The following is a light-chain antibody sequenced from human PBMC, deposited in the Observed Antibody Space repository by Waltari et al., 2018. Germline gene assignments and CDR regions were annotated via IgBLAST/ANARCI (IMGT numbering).Light chain of an antibody. CDR2: EVS. J-gene: IGLJ2*01. CDR3: SSYAGYDILV. V-gene: IGLV2-8*01. Sequence: QSALPQPPSASGSPGQSVTISCTGTSSDVGAYNTVSWYQQNPGKAPKLMIYEVSERPAGFPDRFSASKSGNTASLTVSGLQAEDEADYYCSSYAGYDILVFGGGTRLTVL. CDR1: SSDVGAYNT.